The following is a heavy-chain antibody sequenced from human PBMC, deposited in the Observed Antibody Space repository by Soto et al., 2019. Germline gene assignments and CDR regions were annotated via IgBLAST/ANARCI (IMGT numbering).Heavy chain of an antibody. Sequence: EVQLLESGGGLVQPGGSLRLSCAASGFTFSSYAMSWVRQAPGNGLEWVSAISGSGGSTYYADSVKGRFTISRDNSKNTLYLQMNSLRAEDTAVYYCAKGYYGGDCYSGALYYFDYWGQGPLVTVSS. D-gene: IGHD2-21*02. V-gene: IGHV3-23*01. CDR1: GFTFSSYA. CDR3: AKGYYGGDCYSGALYYFDY. J-gene: IGHJ4*02. CDR2: ISGSGGST.